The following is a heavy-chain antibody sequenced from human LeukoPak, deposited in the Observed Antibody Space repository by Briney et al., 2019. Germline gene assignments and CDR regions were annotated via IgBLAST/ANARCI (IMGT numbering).Heavy chain of an antibody. J-gene: IGHJ4*02. D-gene: IGHD6-6*01. CDR1: GYTFTSYY. CDR2: INPSGGST. V-gene: IGHV1-46*01. Sequence: ASVKVSCKASGYTFTSYYMHWVRQAPGQGLEWMGIINPSGGSTSYAQKFQGRVTMTRDTSTSTVYVELSSLRSEDTAVYYCAREVSLDSSSSGRFDYWGQGTLVTVSS. CDR3: AREVSLDSSSSGRFDY.